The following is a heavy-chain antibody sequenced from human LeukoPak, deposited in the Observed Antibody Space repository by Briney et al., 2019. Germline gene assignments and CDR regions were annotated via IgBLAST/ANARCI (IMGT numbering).Heavy chain of an antibody. CDR3: ARPIRWLQPLFDY. D-gene: IGHD5-24*01. Sequence: GGSLRLSCAASGFTFSSYAMHWVRQAPGKGLEYVSAISSNGGSTYYANSVKGRFTISRDNSKNTLYLQMGSLRAEDMAVYYCARPIRWLQPLFDYWGQGTLVTVSS. V-gene: IGHV3-64*01. J-gene: IGHJ4*02. CDR2: ISSNGGST. CDR1: GFTFSSYA.